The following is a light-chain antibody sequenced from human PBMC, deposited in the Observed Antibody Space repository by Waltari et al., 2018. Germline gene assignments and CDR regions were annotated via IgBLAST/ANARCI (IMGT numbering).Light chain of an antibody. CDR2: KSS. V-gene: IGKV1-5*03. CDR3: QHYDNYPVA. J-gene: IGKJ2*01. CDR1: QSISIW. Sequence: DIQMTQSPSTLSASVGDRVSITCRASQSISIWLAWYQQRSGKAPKLLISKSSSLESGVPSRSSGSGSGTEFTLTITNLHPDDFATYYCQHYDNYPVAFGQGTKLEIK.